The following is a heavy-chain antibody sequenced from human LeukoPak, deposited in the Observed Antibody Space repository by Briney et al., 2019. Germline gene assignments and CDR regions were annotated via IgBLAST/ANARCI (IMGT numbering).Heavy chain of an antibody. V-gene: IGHV3-74*01. CDR1: GFTFSSYW. D-gene: IGHD3-16*02. J-gene: IGHJ4*02. CDR3: AKDVMITFGGVIDPPYYFDY. Sequence: PGGSLRLSCAASGFTFSSYWMHWVRQAPGKGLVWVSRINSDGSSTSYADSVKGRFTISRDNAKNTLYLQMNSLRAEDTAVYYCAKDVMITFGGVIDPPYYFDYWGQGTLVTVSS. CDR2: INSDGSST.